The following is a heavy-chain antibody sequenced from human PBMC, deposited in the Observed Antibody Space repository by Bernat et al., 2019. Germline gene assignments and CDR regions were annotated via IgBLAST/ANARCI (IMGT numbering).Heavy chain of an antibody. J-gene: IGHJ4*02. CDR3: ARHRLFGVVTDY. V-gene: IGHV4-59*01. D-gene: IGHD3-3*01. Sequence: QVQLQESGPGLVKPSETLSLTCTVSGGSISSYYWSWIRQPPGKGLEWIGYIYYSGSTNYNPSLKSRVTISVDTSKNQFSLKLSSVTAADTAVYYCARHRLFGVVTDYWGQGTLVTVSS. CDR1: GGSISSYY. CDR2: IYYSGST.